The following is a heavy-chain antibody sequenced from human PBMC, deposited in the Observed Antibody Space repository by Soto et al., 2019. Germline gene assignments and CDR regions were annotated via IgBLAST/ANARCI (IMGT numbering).Heavy chain of an antibody. V-gene: IGHV3-23*01. Sequence: PGGSLRLSCAASGFTFSSYAMYWVRQAPGKGLEWVSAISDSGGSTYYADSVKGRFTITRDNSKSTLYLQMNTLRGEDTAVYYCAKAQYSGTSKTLNYWGQGTLVTVSS. D-gene: IGHD1-26*01. CDR3: AKAQYSGTSKTLNY. CDR1: GFTFSSYA. J-gene: IGHJ4*02. CDR2: ISDSGGST.